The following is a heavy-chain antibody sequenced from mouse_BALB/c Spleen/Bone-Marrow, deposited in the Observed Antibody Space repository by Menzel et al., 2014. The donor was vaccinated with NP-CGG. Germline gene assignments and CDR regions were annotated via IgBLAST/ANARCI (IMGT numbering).Heavy chain of an antibody. CDR2: ILPGSGTT. D-gene: IGHD2-4*01. CDR1: GYIFSTYW. CDR3: ARLITTGGFAY. Sequence: QVQLQQSGAELMKPGASVKISCKATGYIFSTYWIEWVKQRPGHGLEWIGEILPGSGTTNYNEKFKGKATFTADTSSNTAYMQLSSLTSEDSAVYYCARLITTGGFAYWGQGTLVTVSA. V-gene: IGHV1-9*01. J-gene: IGHJ3*01.